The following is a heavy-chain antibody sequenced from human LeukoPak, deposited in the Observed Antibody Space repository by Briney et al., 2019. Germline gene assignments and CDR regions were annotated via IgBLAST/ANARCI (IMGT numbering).Heavy chain of an antibody. CDR3: AKGGRCTTSGWFDP. D-gene: IGHD2-2*01. CDR2: INSDGAYT. J-gene: IGHJ5*02. Sequence: GGSLRLSCAASGFTFSSYAMSWVRQAPGKGLEWVSTINSDGAYTYYADSVKGRFTISRDNSKNTILLQMNSLRAEDTALYYCAKGGRCTTSGWFDPWGQGTLVTVSS. V-gene: IGHV3-23*01. CDR1: GFTFSSYA.